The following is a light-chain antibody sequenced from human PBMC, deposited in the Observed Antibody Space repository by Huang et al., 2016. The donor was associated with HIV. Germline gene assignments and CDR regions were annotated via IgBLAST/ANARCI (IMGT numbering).Light chain of an antibody. CDR2: WAS. V-gene: IGKV4-1*01. Sequence: DIVMTQSPDSLAVSLGERVTINCKSSQSILYSSTEKGYLAWYHQKPGQPPKLLIYWASTRESGVPDRFSGSGSGTDFTLTISSLQAEEVAVYYCQQYYSSPFTFGPGTKVDIK. CDR1: QSILYSSTEKGY. J-gene: IGKJ3*01. CDR3: QQYYSSPFT.